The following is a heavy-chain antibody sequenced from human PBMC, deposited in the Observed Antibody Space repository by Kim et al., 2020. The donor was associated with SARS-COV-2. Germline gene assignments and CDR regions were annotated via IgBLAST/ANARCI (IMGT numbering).Heavy chain of an antibody. J-gene: IGHJ5*02. CDR3: ARDGWGYYGSGINWFDP. Sequence: GGSLRLSCAASGFTFSSYSMNWVRQAPGKGLEWVSSISSSSSYIYYADSVKGRFTISRDNAKNSLYLQMNSLRAEDTAVYYCARDGWGYYGSGINWFDPWGQGTLVTVSS. CDR1: GFTFSSYS. V-gene: IGHV3-21*01. D-gene: IGHD3-10*01. CDR2: ISSSSSYI.